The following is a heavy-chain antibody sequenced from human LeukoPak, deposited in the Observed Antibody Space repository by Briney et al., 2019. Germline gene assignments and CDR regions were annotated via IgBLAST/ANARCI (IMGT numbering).Heavy chain of an antibody. J-gene: IGHJ4*02. CDR2: IYTSGST. CDR3: ARGMVRGAVFDY. CDR1: GGSISSGSYY. V-gene: IGHV4-61*02. D-gene: IGHD3-10*01. Sequence: SQTLSLTCTVSGGSISSGSYYWSWIRQPAGKGLEWVGRIYTSGSTNYNPSLKSRVTISVDTSKNQFSLKLSSVTAADTAVYYCARGMVRGAVFDYWGQGTLVTVSS.